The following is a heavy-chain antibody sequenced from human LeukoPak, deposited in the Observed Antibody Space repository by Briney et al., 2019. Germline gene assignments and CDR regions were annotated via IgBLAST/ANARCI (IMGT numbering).Heavy chain of an antibody. CDR1: GFTFSSYG. CDR2: ILYDGSNK. J-gene: IGHJ4*02. V-gene: IGHV3-30*18. D-gene: IGHD3-22*01. CDR3: AKDSLPSSYYDSSGYYIGDY. Sequence: PGRSPRLSCAAPGFTFSSYGMHWVRQAPGKGLEWGAVILYDGSNKYYADSVKGRFTISRDNSKNTLYLQMNSLRAEDTAVYYCAKDSLPSSYYDSSGYYIGDYWGQGTLVTVSS.